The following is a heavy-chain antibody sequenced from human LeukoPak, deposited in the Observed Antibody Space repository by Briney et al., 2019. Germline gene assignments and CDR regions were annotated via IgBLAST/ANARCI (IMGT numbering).Heavy chain of an antibody. V-gene: IGHV4-59*12. Sequence: SETLSLTCTVSGGSISTFYWSWIRQPPGKGLEWIAYISHSGSTSYNPFLKSRVVMSVDTSKNQFSLKLSSVTAADTAVYYCARATLLGGSPLDYWGQGTLVTVSS. CDR3: ARATLLGGSPLDY. D-gene: IGHD1-26*01. CDR1: GGSISTFY. J-gene: IGHJ4*02. CDR2: ISHSGST.